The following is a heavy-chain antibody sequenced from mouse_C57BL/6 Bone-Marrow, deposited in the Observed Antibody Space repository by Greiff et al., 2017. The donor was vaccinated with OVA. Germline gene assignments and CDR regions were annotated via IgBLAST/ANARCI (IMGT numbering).Heavy chain of an antibody. CDR1: GYTFTDYE. CDR3: TRGYSNYYAMDY. D-gene: IGHD2-5*01. J-gene: IGHJ4*01. CDR2: IDPETGGT. Sequence: QVQLQQSGAELVRPGASVTLSCKASGYTFTDYEMHWVKQTPVHGLEWIGAIDPETGGTDYNKKFKGKAILTADKSSSTAYMELSSLTSESSAVYYYTRGYSNYYAMDYWGQGTAVTVSS. V-gene: IGHV1-15*01.